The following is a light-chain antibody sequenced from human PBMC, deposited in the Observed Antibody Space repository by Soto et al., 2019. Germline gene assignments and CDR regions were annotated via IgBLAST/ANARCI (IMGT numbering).Light chain of an antibody. CDR3: QQYSNWPPWT. V-gene: IGKV3-15*01. Sequence: EIVMTQSPATLSVSPGERATLSCRASQSVSSNLAWSQQQHGQAPRLLLYGASTWATGIPARFSGSGSGTDFTLTISSLESEDFAVYYCQQYSNWPPWTFGQGTKVDIK. CDR1: QSVSSN. CDR2: GAS. J-gene: IGKJ1*01.